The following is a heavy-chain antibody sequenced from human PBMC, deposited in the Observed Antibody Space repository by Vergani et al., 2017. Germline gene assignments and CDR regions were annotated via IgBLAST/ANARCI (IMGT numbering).Heavy chain of an antibody. J-gene: IGHJ4*02. CDR2: IYYSGST. V-gene: IGHV4-59*01. CDR1: GGSISSYY. Sequence: QVQLQESGPGLVKPSETLSLTCTVSGGSISSYYWSWIRQPPGKGLEWIGYIYYSGSTNYNPSLKSRVTISVDTSKNQFSLKLSSVTAADTAVYYCASGHDFWSGYRILGWDYWGQGTLVTVSS. CDR3: ASGHDFWSGYRILGWDY. D-gene: IGHD3-3*01.